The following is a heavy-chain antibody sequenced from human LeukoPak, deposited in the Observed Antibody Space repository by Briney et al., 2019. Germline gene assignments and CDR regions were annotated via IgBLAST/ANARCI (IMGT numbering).Heavy chain of an antibody. V-gene: IGHV3-30*02. CDR1: GFTFSSYG. Sequence: PGGSLRLSCAASGFTFSSYGMHWVRQAPGKGLEGVAFIRYDGSNKYYAGSVKGRFTISRDNSKNTLYLQMNSLRAEDRAVYYCAKDRFAMIVVVTLDYWGQGTLVTVSS. CDR2: IRYDGSNK. J-gene: IGHJ4*02. CDR3: AKDRFAMIVVVTLDY. D-gene: IGHD3-22*01.